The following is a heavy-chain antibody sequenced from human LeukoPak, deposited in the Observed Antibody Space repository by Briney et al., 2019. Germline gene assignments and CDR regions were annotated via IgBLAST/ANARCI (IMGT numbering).Heavy chain of an antibody. D-gene: IGHD5-24*01. J-gene: IGHJ2*01. CDR3: ARDGVEMLSGYFDL. CDR2: IKRDGSEK. Sequence: PGGSLKISCAASRYTFNTYWIGWVRPVPGKGLEWVANIKRDGSEKHYVDSLKGRFTISRDNAKNSLYLQMNSLRAEDTAVYYCARDGVEMLSGYFDLWGRGTLLTVSS. CDR1: RYTFNTYW. V-gene: IGHV3-7*01.